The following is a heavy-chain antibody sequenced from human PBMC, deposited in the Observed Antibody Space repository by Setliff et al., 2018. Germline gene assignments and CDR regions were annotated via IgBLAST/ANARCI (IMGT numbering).Heavy chain of an antibody. Sequence: SVKVSCKASGGTFSNYDISWVRQAPGQGLEWMGGIIPIFGTTSYAKKFQGRVTITTDESTSKAYMELSSLTSEDTAVYYCAREGVHTWSSTDYHYYMDVWGRGTTVTVSS. V-gene: IGHV1-69*05. CDR1: GGTFSNYD. CDR3: AREGVHTWSSTDYHYYMDV. J-gene: IGHJ6*03. D-gene: IGHD2-21*01. CDR2: IIPIFGTT.